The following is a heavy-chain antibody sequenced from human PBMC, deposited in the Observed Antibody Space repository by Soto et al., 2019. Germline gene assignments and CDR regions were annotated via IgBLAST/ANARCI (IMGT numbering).Heavy chain of an antibody. CDR3: AKDIEGYCTNGVCSAFDY. CDR1: GDSVSSNSAA. V-gene: IGHV6-1*01. Sequence: SQTLSLTCVISGDSVSSNSAAWNWIRQSPSRGLEWLGRTYYRSKWYNDYAVSVKSRITINPDTSKNQFSLQLNSVTPEDTAVYYCAKDIEGYCTNGVCSAFDYWGQGTLVTVSS. D-gene: IGHD2-8*01. J-gene: IGHJ4*02. CDR2: TYYRSKWYN.